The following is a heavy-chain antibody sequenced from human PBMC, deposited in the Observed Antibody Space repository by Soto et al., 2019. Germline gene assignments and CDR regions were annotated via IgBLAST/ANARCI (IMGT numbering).Heavy chain of an antibody. V-gene: IGHV1-69*13. CDR3: ARSEPIDFWSGYSQFDP. J-gene: IGHJ5*02. CDR2: IIPIFGTA. CDR1: GGTFSSHA. D-gene: IGHD3-3*01. Sequence: SVKVSCKASGGTFSSHAISWVRQAPGQGLEWMGGIIPIFGTANYAQKFQGRVTITADESTSTAYMELSSLRSEDTAVYYCARSEPIDFWSGYSQFDPWGQGTLVTVSS.